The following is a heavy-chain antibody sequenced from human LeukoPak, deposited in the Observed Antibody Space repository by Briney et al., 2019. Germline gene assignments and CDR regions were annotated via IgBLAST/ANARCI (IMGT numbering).Heavy chain of an antibody. CDR2: IYYSGST. CDR3: AATRGAFDI. CDR1: GGSISSYY. V-gene: IGHV4-59*07. Sequence: KPSDTLSLTCTVSGGSISSYYWSWIRQPPGKGLEWIGYIYYSGSTNYNPSLKSRATISVDTSKNQFSLKLSSVTAADTAVYYCAATRGAFDIWGQGTMVTVSS. D-gene: IGHD3-10*01. J-gene: IGHJ3*02.